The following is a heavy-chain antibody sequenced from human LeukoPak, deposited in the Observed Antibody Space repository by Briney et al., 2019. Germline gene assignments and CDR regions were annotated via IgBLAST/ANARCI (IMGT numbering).Heavy chain of an antibody. CDR3: ARSAALFDY. D-gene: IGHD6-13*01. CDR2: TYYRSKWYN. J-gene: IGHJ4*02. CDR1: GNSVSSNSAA. V-gene: IGHV6-1*01. Sequence: SQTLSLTCAITGNSVSSNSAALNWIRQSPSRGLEWLVRTYYRSKWYNDYAVSVESRITINPDTSTNQFSLHLNSVTPDDTAVYYCARSAALFDYWGQGTLVTVSS.